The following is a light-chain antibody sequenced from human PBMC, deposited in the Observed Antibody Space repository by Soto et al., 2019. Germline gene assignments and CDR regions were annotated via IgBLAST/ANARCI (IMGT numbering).Light chain of an antibody. CDR1: QSLLHSDGYNH. CDR2: LGS. J-gene: IGKJ4*01. Sequence: DVVMTQSPLSLPVTPGEPASISCRSSQSLLHSDGYNHLDWFLQRPGQSPQVLIYLGSNRAPEVPDRVSGSRSGTDFTLKISRVEAEDVGVYYGMQALQTPLTFGGGTNVEIK. CDR3: MQALQTPLT. V-gene: IGKV2-28*01.